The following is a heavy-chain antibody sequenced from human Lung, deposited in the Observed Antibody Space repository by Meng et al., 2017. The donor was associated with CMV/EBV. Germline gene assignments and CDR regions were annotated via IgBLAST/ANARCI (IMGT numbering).Heavy chain of an antibody. D-gene: IGHD2-2*01. CDR2: IYWDDDK. CDR3: ALFTRSWFDP. CDR1: GFSLSTSEVG. Sequence: ITLKEPGTTLVNPTQTLTLTCTVSGFSLSTSEVGVGWIRQPPGKALEWLAVIYWDDDKRYSPSLKSRLTITKDTSKNQVVLTLTNMDPVDTATYYCALFTRSWFDPWGQGTLVTVSS. J-gene: IGHJ5*02. V-gene: IGHV2-5*02.